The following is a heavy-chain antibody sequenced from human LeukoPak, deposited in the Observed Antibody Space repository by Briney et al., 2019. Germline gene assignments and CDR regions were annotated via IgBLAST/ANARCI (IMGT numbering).Heavy chain of an antibody. CDR2: INPNSGGT. Sequence: GASVKVSSKASGYTFTGYYMHWVRQAPGQGLEWMGRINPNSGGTNYAQKFQGRVTMTRDTSISTAYMELSRLRSDDTAVYYCARDLVGLWFGELLSSELGYWGQGTLVTVSS. D-gene: IGHD3-10*01. J-gene: IGHJ4*02. V-gene: IGHV1-2*06. CDR3: ARDLVGLWFGELLSSELGY. CDR1: GYTFTGYY.